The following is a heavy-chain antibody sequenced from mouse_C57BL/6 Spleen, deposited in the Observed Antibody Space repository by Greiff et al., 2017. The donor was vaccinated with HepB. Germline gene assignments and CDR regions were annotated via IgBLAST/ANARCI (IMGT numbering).Heavy chain of an antibody. D-gene: IGHD1-1*01. J-gene: IGHJ1*03. Sequence: QVQLQQPGAELVRPGSSVKLSCKASGYTFTSYWMHWVKQRPIQGLEWIGNIDPSDSETHYNQKFKDKATLTVDKSSSTAYMQLSSLTSEDSAVYYCARKSGYYGSSGGYFDVWGTGTTVTVSS. CDR3: ARKSGYYGSSGGYFDV. CDR2: IDPSDSET. V-gene: IGHV1-52*01. CDR1: GYTFTSYW.